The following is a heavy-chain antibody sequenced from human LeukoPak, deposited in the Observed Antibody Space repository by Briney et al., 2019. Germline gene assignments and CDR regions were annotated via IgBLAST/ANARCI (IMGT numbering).Heavy chain of an antibody. Sequence: SETLSLTCTVSGGSTSGYYWSWLRQPPGKGLEWIGYIYNSGSTDYNPSLKSRVSIFIDTSKSQFALMLSSVAAADTAVYYCARGSGGYYYAMDVWGQGTTVTVSS. D-gene: IGHD2-15*01. J-gene: IGHJ6*02. CDR3: ARGSGGYYYAMDV. V-gene: IGHV4-59*01. CDR2: IYNSGST. CDR1: GGSTSGYY.